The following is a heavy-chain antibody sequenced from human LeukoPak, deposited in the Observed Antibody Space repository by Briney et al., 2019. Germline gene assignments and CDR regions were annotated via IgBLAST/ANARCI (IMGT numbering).Heavy chain of an antibody. CDR1: GFTFSNYA. V-gene: IGHV3-23*01. Sequence: PGGSLRLSCAASGFTFSNYAMSWVRQAPGKGLEWVSAMSGSGDITYYADSVKGRFTISRDNARNSLYLQMNSLRDDDTAVYYCARVWQLGVWGQGTAVTVSS. CDR2: MSGSGDIT. J-gene: IGHJ6*02. CDR3: ARVWQLGV. D-gene: IGHD3-10*01.